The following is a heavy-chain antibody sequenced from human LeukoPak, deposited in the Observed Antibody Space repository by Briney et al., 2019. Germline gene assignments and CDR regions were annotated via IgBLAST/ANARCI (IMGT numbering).Heavy chain of an antibody. Sequence: SETLSLTCTVSGGSISSSSYYWGWIRQPPGKGLEWIGSIYYSGSTYYNPSLKSRVTISVDTSKNQFSLKLSSVTAADTAVYYCARWIFGIAARFFDYWGQGTLVTVSS. CDR1: GGSISSSSYY. CDR2: IYYSGST. D-gene: IGHD6-6*01. J-gene: IGHJ4*02. CDR3: ARWIFGIAARFFDY. V-gene: IGHV4-39*01.